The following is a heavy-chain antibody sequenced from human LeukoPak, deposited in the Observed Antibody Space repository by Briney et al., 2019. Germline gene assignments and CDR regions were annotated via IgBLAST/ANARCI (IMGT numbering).Heavy chain of an antibody. V-gene: IGHV4-34*01. D-gene: IGHD6-19*01. CDR3: ARSIRGYSSGWYYFDY. CDR2: INHSGST. CDR1: GGSFSGYY. J-gene: IGHJ4*02. Sequence: KPSETLSLTCGVYGGSFSGYYWSWIRQAPGKGLEWIGGINHSGSTNYNPSLKSRVTISVDTSKNQFSVKLSSVTAADTAVYYCARSIRGYSSGWYYFDYWGQGTLITVSS.